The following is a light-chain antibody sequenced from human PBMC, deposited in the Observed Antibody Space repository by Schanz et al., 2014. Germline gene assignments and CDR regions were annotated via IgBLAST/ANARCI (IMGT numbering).Light chain of an antibody. CDR2: DVN. J-gene: IGLJ1*01. Sequence: QSVLTQPPSASGSPGQSVTISCTGTSSDVGGYNYVSWYQQHPGKAPKLMIFDVNQRPSGVPDRFSGSKSGNTASLTVSGLQAEDEADYYCSSYTSSSTQVFGTGTKLTVL. V-gene: IGLV2-8*01. CDR3: SSYTSSSTQV. CDR1: SSDVGGYNY.